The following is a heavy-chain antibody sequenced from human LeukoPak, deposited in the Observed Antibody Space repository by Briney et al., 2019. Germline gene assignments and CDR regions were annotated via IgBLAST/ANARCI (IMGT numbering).Heavy chain of an antibody. Sequence: GASVKVPCKASGYTFTSYGISWVRQAPGQGLEWMGWISAYNGNTNYAQKLQGRVTMTTDTSTSTAYMELRSLRSDDTAVYYCARDLPPNYDSSGYYDYWGQGTLVTVSS. CDR1: GYTFTSYG. D-gene: IGHD3-22*01. J-gene: IGHJ4*02. CDR3: ARDLPPNYDSSGYYDY. CDR2: ISAYNGNT. V-gene: IGHV1-18*01.